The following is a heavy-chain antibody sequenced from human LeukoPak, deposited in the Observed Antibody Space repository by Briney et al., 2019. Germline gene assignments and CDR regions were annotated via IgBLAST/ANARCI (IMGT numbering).Heavy chain of an antibody. J-gene: IGHJ5*02. Sequence: SETLSPTCTVSGGSISSGGYYWSWIRQHPGKGLEWIGYIYYSGSTYYNPSLKSRVTISVDTSKNQFSLKLSSVTAADTAVYYCARATYYGHWFDPWGQGTLVTVSS. V-gene: IGHV4-31*03. CDR2: IYYSGST. D-gene: IGHD3-3*01. CDR3: ARATYYGHWFDP. CDR1: GGSISSGGYY.